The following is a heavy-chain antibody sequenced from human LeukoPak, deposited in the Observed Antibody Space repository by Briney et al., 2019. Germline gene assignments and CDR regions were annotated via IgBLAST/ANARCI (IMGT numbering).Heavy chain of an antibody. V-gene: IGHV1-24*01. J-gene: IGHJ3*02. CDR3: ATLPPLVPAGPADAFDI. Sequence: ASVNVSCKVSAYTLTELSMHWVRQAPGKGLEWMGCFDPEDGETIYAQKFQGRVTMTEGTSTATAYMELSSPRSEDTAVYYCATLPPLVPAGPADAFDIWGQGTMVTVSP. CDR2: FDPEDGET. CDR1: AYTLTELS. D-gene: IGHD2-2*01.